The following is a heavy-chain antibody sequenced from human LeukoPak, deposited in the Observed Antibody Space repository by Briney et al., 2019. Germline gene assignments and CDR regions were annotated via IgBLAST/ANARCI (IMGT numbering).Heavy chain of an antibody. J-gene: IGHJ4*02. Sequence: PGGSLRLSCAASGFTFSSYGMHWVRQAPGKGLEWVAFIRYDGSNKYYADSVKGRFTISRDNSKNTLYLQMNSLRAEDTAVYYCTGHYYDFWSGYADYWGQGTLSPSPQ. CDR2: IRYDGSNK. CDR3: TGHYYDFWSGYADY. CDR1: GFTFSSYG. D-gene: IGHD3-3*01. V-gene: IGHV3-30*02.